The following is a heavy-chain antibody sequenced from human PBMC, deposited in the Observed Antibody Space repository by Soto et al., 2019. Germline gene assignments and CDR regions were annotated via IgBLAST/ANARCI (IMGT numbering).Heavy chain of an antibody. V-gene: IGHV4-38-2*02. J-gene: IGHJ4*02. Sequence: SETLSLTCAVSGYSISTGFNWGWIRQPPGKGLEWIGSIYHSGSTYYNLSLKSRVTISADTSKNQISLKLISVTAADTALYYCARDWGTGFYNFDSWGQGTLVTVSS. CDR1: GYSISTGFN. CDR2: IYHSGST. D-gene: IGHD1-1*01. CDR3: ARDWGTGFYNFDS.